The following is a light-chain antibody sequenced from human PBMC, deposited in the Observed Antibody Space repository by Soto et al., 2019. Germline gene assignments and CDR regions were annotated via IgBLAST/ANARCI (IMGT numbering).Light chain of an antibody. J-gene: IGKJ1*01. CDR3: QQYSSSRT. Sequence: EIVMTQSPDTLFVSLGEGATLSCRASQSVSSHLAWYQHKPGQAPRLLIYGGSSRATGIPVRFSGSGSETDFTLTITRLEPEDFAVYYCQQYSSSRTFGQGTKVDIK. V-gene: IGKV3-20*01. CDR1: QSVSSH. CDR2: GGS.